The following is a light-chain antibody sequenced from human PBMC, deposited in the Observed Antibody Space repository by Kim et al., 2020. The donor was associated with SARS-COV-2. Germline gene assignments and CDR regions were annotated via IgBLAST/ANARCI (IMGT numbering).Light chain of an antibody. CDR3: QQYNNWPPLT. CDR2: GAA. V-gene: IGKV3-15*01. J-gene: IGKJ1*01. Sequence: SPREKATPSCRTSRSVSSNLAWYHQKPGQAPRLLIYGAATRATSSPARCSSSGSGTEFTLTISSLQSEDFAVYYCQQYNNWPPLTFGQGTKVDIK. CDR1: RSVSSN.